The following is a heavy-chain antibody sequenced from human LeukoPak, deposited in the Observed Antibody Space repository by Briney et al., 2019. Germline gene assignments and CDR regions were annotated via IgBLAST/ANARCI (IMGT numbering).Heavy chain of an antibody. CDR2: IRYDGSEK. V-gene: IGHV3-30*02. CDR3: ARDIAGYYDSSGYYPLDY. J-gene: IGHJ4*02. Sequence: GGSLRLSCAASGFIFSSFGMHWVRQAPGKGLEWVTFIRYDGSEKHYADSVKGRFTISRDNAKNSLYLQMNSLRAEDTAVYYCARDIAGYYDSSGYYPLDYWGQGTLVTVSS. CDR1: GFIFSSFG. D-gene: IGHD3-22*01.